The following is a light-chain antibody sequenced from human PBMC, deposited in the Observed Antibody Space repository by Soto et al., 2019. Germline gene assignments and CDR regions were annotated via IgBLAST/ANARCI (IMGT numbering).Light chain of an antibody. CDR1: QSLVSSDGNTY. J-gene: IGKJ2*01. V-gene: IGKV2-30*01. CDR2: KVS. Sequence: DLVMTQSPLSLPVTLGQSASISCRSSQSLVSSDGNTYLSWFQQRPGQSPRRLIYKVSSRDSGVPDRFSGSGSGSDFTLTISSVEADDVAVYYCMQGSHWPPYTFGQGTKLEIK. CDR3: MQGSHWPPYT.